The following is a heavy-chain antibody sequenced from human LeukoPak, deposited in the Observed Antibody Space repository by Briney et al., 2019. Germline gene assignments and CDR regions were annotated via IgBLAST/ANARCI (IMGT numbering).Heavy chain of an antibody. Sequence: SGTLSLTCTVSGGSISPYYWSWIRQPPGKGLEWIGYIYYSGSTNYNPSLKSRVTISLDTSKNQFSLQLSSVTAADTAVYYCARSTWLLDKWGQGTLVTVSS. D-gene: IGHD3-22*01. CDR3: ARSTWLLDK. J-gene: IGHJ4*02. CDR1: GGSISPYY. CDR2: IYYSGST. V-gene: IGHV4-59*01.